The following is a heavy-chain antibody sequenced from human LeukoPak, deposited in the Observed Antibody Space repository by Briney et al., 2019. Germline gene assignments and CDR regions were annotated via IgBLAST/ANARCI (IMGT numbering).Heavy chain of an antibody. Sequence: GGSLRLSCAASGFAFRSYSMNWIRQAPGKGLEWLSYISDSSRTIYYAESVKGRLTISRDNAKNSLYLQMNSLRDEDTAVYYCARVAVTAPRHWGQGTLVTVSS. V-gene: IGHV3-48*02. CDR1: GFAFRSYS. J-gene: IGHJ1*01. D-gene: IGHD6-19*01. CDR3: ARVAVTAPRH. CDR2: ISDSSRTI.